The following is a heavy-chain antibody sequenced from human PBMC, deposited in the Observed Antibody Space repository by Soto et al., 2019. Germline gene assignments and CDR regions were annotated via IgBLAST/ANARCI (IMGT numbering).Heavy chain of an antibody. J-gene: IGHJ6*02. V-gene: IGHV1-69*12. CDR1: GGTFSSYA. Sequence: QVQLVQSGAEVKKPGSSVKVSCKASGGTFSSYAISWVRQAPGQGLEWMGGIIPIFGTANYAQKFQGRVTITADESTSTADMGLSSLRSEDTAVYYCARHVATTAYYYGMAVWGQGTTVTVSS. CDR3: ARHVATTAYYYGMAV. CDR2: IIPIFGTA. D-gene: IGHD5-12*01.